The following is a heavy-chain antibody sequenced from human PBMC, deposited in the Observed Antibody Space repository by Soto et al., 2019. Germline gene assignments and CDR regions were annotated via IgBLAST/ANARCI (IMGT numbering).Heavy chain of an antibody. CDR1: GFTFSNYA. CDR2: ISPSGGST. D-gene: IGHD2-15*01. CDR3: ARRYCSGGSCSSFDY. V-gene: IGHV3-64*01. J-gene: IGHJ4*02. Sequence: GGSLRLSCAASGFTFSNYAMHWVRQAPGKGLEYVSAISPSGGSTYYANSVKGRFTISRDNSKNTLYLQMGSLRTEDTAVYYCARRYCSGGSCSSFDYWGQGTLVTVSS.